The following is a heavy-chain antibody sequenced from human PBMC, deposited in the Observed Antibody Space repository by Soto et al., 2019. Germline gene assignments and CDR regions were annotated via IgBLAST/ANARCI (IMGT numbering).Heavy chain of an antibody. J-gene: IGHJ4*02. CDR3: ARRYCSSTSCYPLDYGDYGFDY. CDR2: ISYDGSNK. D-gene: IGHD2-2*01. CDR1: GFTFSSYA. V-gene: IGHV3-30-3*01. Sequence: QVQLVESGGGVVQPGRSLRLSCAASGFTFSSYAMHWVRQAPGKGLEWVAVISYDGSNKYYADSVKGRFTISRDNSKNTLYLHMNSLRAEDTAVYYCARRYCSSTSCYPLDYGDYGFDYWGQGTLVTVSS.